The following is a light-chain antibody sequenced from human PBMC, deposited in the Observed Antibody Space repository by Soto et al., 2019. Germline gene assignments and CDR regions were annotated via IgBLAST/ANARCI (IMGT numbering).Light chain of an antibody. J-gene: IGKJ2*01. V-gene: IGKV3-20*01. CDR3: QPYGSSPPYT. Sequence: EIVLTQTPDTLSLSPGERATLSCRASQSVSSSDLAWYQQKPGQAPRLLIYGASSRATGIPGRFSGSGSGTDFTLTISRLEPEDFVVYHCQPYGSSPPYTFGQGTKLEIK. CDR2: GAS. CDR1: QSVSSSD.